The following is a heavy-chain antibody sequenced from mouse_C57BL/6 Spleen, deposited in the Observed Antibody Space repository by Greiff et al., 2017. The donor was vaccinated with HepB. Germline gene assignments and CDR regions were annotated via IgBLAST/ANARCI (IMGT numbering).Heavy chain of an antibody. Sequence: QVQLQQSGAELVRPGASVTLSCKASGYTFTDYEMHWVKQTPVHGLEWIGAIDPETGGTAYNQKFKGKVILTADKSSSTAYMELRSLTSEDSAVYYCTGTKFAYWGQGTLVTVSA. V-gene: IGHV1-15*01. CDR1: GYTFTDYE. CDR2: IDPETGGT. CDR3: TGTKFAY. J-gene: IGHJ3*01. D-gene: IGHD3-3*01.